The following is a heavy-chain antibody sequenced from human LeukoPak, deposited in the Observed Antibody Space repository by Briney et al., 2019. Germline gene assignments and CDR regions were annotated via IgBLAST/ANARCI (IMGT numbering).Heavy chain of an antibody. D-gene: IGHD2-15*01. Sequence: GASGEVSCKPSGYTFSSYSIICVRQAPGQGLEWMGWISAYNCNTIYAQKANGRVTMTTDTSTSTAYMVLRSLKSDDTAVYYCARASYCSDGSCYSDYWGQGSLLSVCS. CDR1: GYTFSSYS. J-gene: IGHJ4*02. CDR2: ISAYNCNT. V-gene: IGHV1-18*01. CDR3: ARASYCSDGSCYSDY.